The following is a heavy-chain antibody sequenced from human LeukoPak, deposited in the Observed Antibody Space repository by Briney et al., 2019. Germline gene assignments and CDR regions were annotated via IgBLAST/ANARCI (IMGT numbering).Heavy chain of an antibody. Sequence: ASVKVSCKASGGTLSSYAISWVRQAPGQGLEWMGRIIPILGIANYAQKSQGRVTITADKSTSTAYMELSSLRSEDTAVYYCAREHEQPGEFDYWGQGTLVTVSS. V-gene: IGHV1-69*04. CDR1: GGTLSSYA. CDR3: AREHEQPGEFDY. J-gene: IGHJ4*02. CDR2: IIPILGIA. D-gene: IGHD3-16*01.